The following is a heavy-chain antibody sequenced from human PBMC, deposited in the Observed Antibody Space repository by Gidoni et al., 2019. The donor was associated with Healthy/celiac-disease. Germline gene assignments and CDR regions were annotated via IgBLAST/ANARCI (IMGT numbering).Heavy chain of an antibody. CDR3: AREASLDSYHSDFWSATYYMDV. CDR2: IIPIFGTA. Sequence: QVQLVQSGAEVKKPGSSVKVSCKASGGTFSSYAISWVRQAPGQGLWWMGGIIPIFGTANYAQKFQGRVTITADKSTSTAYMELSSLRSEDTAVYYCAREASLDSYHSDFWSATYYMDVWGKGTTVTVSS. J-gene: IGHJ6*03. V-gene: IGHV1-69*06. D-gene: IGHD3-3*01. CDR1: GGTFSSYA.